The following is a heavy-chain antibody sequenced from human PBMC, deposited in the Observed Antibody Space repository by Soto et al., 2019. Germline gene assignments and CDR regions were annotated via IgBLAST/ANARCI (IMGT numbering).Heavy chain of an antibody. Sequence: QVQLVESGGGVVQPGRSLRLSCAASGFTFSSYGMHWVRQAPGKGLEWVAVISYDGSNKYYADSVKGRFTISRDNSKNTLYLQMNSLRAEDTALYYCAKDIYDSSGYYYADWGQGTLVTVSS. D-gene: IGHD3-22*01. CDR1: GFTFSSYG. J-gene: IGHJ4*02. CDR2: ISYDGSNK. V-gene: IGHV3-30*18. CDR3: AKDIYDSSGYYYAD.